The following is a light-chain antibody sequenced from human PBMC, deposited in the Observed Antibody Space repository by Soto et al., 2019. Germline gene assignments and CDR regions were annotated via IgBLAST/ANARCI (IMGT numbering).Light chain of an antibody. CDR3: QQYGSSLRT. CDR2: CAS. Sequence: EIVLTQSPGTLSLSPGERATLSCRASQSVSSSYLAWYQQKPGQAPRLLIYCASSRATGIPDRFSGSGSGTDFTLTISSLEPEDFAVYYCQQYGSSLRTFGQGTKVEIK. J-gene: IGKJ1*01. CDR1: QSVSSSY. V-gene: IGKV3-20*01.